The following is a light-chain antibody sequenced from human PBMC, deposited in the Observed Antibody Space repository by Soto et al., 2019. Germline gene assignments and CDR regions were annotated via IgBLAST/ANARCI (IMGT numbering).Light chain of an antibody. CDR3: MQDTQFPYT. Sequence: DIVMTQTPLSSPVTLGQPASISCRSSQSLVHSDGNTYLSWLQQRPGQPPRLLIYKISNRFSGVXHXXSGSGAGTDSTPKIRRVEAEAVGISHCMQDTQFPYTFGQGTKLAIK. CDR1: QSLVHSDGNTY. CDR2: KIS. J-gene: IGKJ2*01. V-gene: IGKV2-24*01.